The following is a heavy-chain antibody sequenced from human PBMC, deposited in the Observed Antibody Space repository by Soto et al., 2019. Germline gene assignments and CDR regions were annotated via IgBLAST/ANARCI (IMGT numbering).Heavy chain of an antibody. CDR3: AHKGGVWNDERFDY. V-gene: IGHV2-5*02. CDR1: GFSLSTSGVG. CDR2: IYWDDDK. J-gene: IGHJ4*02. D-gene: IGHD1-1*01. Sequence: QITLKESGPTLVKPTQTLTLTCTFSGFSLSTSGVGVGWIRQPPGKALEWLALIYWDDDKRYSPSLKSRLTITKDTSQNQVVLTMTNMDPVDTATYYCAHKGGVWNDERFDYWGQGTLVTVSS.